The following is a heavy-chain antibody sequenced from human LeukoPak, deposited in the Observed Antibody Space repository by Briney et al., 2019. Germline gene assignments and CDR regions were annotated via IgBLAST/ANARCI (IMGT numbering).Heavy chain of an antibody. CDR1: GGSISSSSYY. V-gene: IGHV4-39*07. D-gene: IGHD3-22*01. CDR2: IYYSGST. CDR3: ARDSSLYDTSGYHFQH. Sequence: PSETLSLTCTVSGGSISSSSYYWGWIRQPPGKGLEWIGSIYYSGSTYYNPSLKSRVTISVDTSKNQFSLKVNSVTAADTAIYYCARDSSLYDTSGYHFQHWGQGTLVAVSS. J-gene: IGHJ1*01.